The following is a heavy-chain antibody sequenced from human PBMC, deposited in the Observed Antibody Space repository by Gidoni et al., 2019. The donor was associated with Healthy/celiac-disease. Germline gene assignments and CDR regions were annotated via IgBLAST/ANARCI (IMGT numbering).Heavy chain of an antibody. J-gene: IGHJ4*02. V-gene: IGHV3-48*02. Sequence: EVQLVESGGGLVQPGGSLRLSCAASGFTFSSYSMNWVRQAPGKGLEWVSYISSSSSTIYYADSVKGRFTISRDNAKNSLYLQMNSLRDEDTAVYYCARPYCGGDCYFFDYWGQGTLVTVSS. CDR2: ISSSSSTI. D-gene: IGHD2-21*02. CDR1: GFTFSSYS. CDR3: ARPYCGGDCYFFDY.